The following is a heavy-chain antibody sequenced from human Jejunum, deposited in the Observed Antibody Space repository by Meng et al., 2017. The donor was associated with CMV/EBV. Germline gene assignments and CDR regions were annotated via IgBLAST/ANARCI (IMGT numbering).Heavy chain of an antibody. J-gene: IGHJ4*02. CDR3: ARGNQLVSDS. V-gene: IGHV4-34*01. CDR1: GGSLNGYY. D-gene: IGHD1-1*01. CDR2: VNHSGGS. Sequence: LTCAVYGGSLNGYYWTWIRQTPGKGLEWIGEVNHSGGSDYNPSLKSLVTISVDTSKNQFSLKLRSVTAADTAVYYCARGNQLVSDSWGQGTLVTVSS.